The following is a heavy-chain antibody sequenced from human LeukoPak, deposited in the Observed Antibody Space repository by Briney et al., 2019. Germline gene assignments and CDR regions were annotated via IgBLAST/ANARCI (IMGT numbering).Heavy chain of an antibody. V-gene: IGHV4-59*01. D-gene: IGHD3-3*02. CDR3: AKRPVLATFEY. J-gene: IGHJ4*02. CDR1: GGSISGYY. CDR2: IHYSGIT. Sequence: PSETLSLTCTVSGGSISGYYWSWIRQPPGKGLEWIGFIHYSGITNYNPSLKSRVTISLDMSKNQFSLRLTSVTTADTAVYYCAKRPVLATFEYWGPGNGLTVSS.